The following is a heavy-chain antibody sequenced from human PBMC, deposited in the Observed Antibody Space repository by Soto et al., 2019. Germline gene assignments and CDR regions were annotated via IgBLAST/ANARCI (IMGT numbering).Heavy chain of an antibody. V-gene: IGHV3-74*01. D-gene: IGHD3-3*01. CDR1: GFTFSSSW. CDR3: ARGARHYDFWSGYYSYNWFDP. Sequence: GGSLRLSCAASGFTFSSSWMHWVRQAPGKGLVWVSRINSDGSSTSYADSVKGRFTISRDNAKNTLYLQMNSLRAEDTAVYYCARGARHYDFWSGYYSYNWFDPWGQGTLVTSPQ. J-gene: IGHJ5*02. CDR2: INSDGSST.